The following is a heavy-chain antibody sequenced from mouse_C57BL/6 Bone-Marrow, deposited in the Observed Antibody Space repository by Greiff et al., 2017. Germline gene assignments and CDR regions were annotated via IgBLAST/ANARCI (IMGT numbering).Heavy chain of an antibody. D-gene: IGHD1-2*01. Sequence: QVQLKESRPELVKPGASVKISCKASGYAFSSSWMNWVKQRPGKGLEWIGRIYPGDGDTNYNGKFKGKATLTADKSSSTAYMQLSSLTSEDSAVYFCARDLPITTAYAMDYWGQGTSVTVSS. V-gene: IGHV1-82*01. CDR1: GYAFSSSW. J-gene: IGHJ4*01. CDR2: IYPGDGDT. CDR3: ARDLPITTAYAMDY.